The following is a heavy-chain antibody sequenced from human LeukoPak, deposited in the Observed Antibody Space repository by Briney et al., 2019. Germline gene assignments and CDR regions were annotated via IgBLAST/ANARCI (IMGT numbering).Heavy chain of an antibody. V-gene: IGHV4-34*01. CDR2: INDRGGT. Sequence: SETLSLTCAVYGGSLSGYYWSWIRQPPGKGLEWLGEINDRGGTHYNPTLKSRVSISVDTSKNQFSLKLSSVTAADTAVYYCARGSDVGIVFDFWGQGTLVTVSS. CDR1: GGSLSGYY. CDR3: ARGSDVGIVFDF. D-gene: IGHD1-26*01. J-gene: IGHJ4*02.